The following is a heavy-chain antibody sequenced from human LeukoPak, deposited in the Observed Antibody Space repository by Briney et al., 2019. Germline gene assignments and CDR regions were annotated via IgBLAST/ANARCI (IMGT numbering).Heavy chain of an antibody. CDR3: ARIKVVSGYYYYMDV. CDR2: ISPSGGST. V-gene: IGHV1-46*01. CDR1: GYTFTSNY. J-gene: IGHJ6*03. Sequence: ASVKVSCKAFGYTFTSNYMHWVRQAPGQGPEWMGVISPSGGSTTYAQKFQGRVTLTRDMSTSTDYLELSSLRSEDTAVYYCARIKVVSGYYYYMDVWGKGTTVTVSS. D-gene: IGHD2-2*01.